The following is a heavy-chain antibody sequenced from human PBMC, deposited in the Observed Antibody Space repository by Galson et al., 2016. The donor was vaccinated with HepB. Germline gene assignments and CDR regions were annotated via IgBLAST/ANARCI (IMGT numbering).Heavy chain of an antibody. CDR1: GFNFSYYA. D-gene: IGHD3-3*01. Sequence: SLRLSCAASGFNFSYYAMHWVRQAPGKGLAWVASISYDGRTNYYVDSLKGRFSISRANSRRTLDLQMNSLGVEDTAVYYCAKSRLRFLGWGTHGMDVWGQGTTVSVSS. J-gene: IGHJ6*02. CDR3: AKSRLRFLGWGTHGMDV. CDR2: ISYDGRTN. V-gene: IGHV3-30*18.